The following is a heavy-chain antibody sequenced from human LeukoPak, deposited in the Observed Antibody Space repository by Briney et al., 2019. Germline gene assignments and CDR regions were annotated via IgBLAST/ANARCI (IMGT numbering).Heavy chain of an antibody. CDR1: GGSISSYY. CDR3: ARLKYYYDSSGYRAEYFQH. Sequence: SETLSLTYTVSGGSISSYYWSWIRQPPGKGLEWIGYIYYSGSTNYNPSLKSRVTISVYTSKNQFSLKLSSVTAADTAVYYCARLKYYYDSSGYRAEYFQHWGQGTLVTVSS. CDR2: IYYSGST. D-gene: IGHD3-22*01. J-gene: IGHJ1*01. V-gene: IGHV4-59*01.